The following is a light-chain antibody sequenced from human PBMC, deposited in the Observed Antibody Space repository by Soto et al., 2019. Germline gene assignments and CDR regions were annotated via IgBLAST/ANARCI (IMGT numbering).Light chain of an antibody. CDR1: QTISGW. CDR3: QQYNNYSLT. Sequence: IQMTQSPSTLSGSVGDRVTITCRASQTISGWLAWYQQKPGRAPKLLIYNASTLKSGVPSRFSGSGSGTEFTLTISSLQPDDFATYYCQQYNNYSLTFGQGTKVDI. CDR2: NAS. J-gene: IGKJ1*01. V-gene: IGKV1-5*03.